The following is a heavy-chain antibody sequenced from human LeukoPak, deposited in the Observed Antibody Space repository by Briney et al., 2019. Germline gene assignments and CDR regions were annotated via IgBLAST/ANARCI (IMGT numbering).Heavy chain of an antibody. D-gene: IGHD1/OR15-1a*01. Sequence: SETLSLTCNVSGGSFTNYYWSWIRQTPEKGLEWIGQINHSGDTSYNPSLRSRITLSVDRSKNQFSLKVTSVTAADTGVYYCARGPGTVGLSPWGQGTLVAVSS. J-gene: IGHJ5*02. CDR3: ARGPGTVGLSP. CDR1: GGSFTNYY. CDR2: INHSGDT. V-gene: IGHV4-34*01.